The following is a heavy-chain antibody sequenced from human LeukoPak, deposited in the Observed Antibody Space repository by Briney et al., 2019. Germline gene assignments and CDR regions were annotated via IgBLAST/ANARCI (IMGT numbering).Heavy chain of an antibody. V-gene: IGHV3-23*01. CDR3: AKAPGLGWGIAVAGGDYFDY. CDR2: ISGSGGST. D-gene: IGHD6-19*01. J-gene: IGHJ4*02. Sequence: PGRTLRLSCAASGFTFSSYAMSWVRQAPGKGLEWVSAISGSGGSTYYADSVKGRFTISRDNSKNTLYLQMNSLRAEDTAVYYCAKAPGLGWGIAVAGGDYFDYWGQGTLVTVSS. CDR1: GFTFSSYA.